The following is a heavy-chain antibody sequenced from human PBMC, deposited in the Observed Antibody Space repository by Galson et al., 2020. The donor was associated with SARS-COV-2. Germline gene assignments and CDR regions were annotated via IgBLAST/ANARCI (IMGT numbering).Heavy chain of an antibody. CDR1: GYTFTSYD. CDR3: ARVKAAAGKMYNWCDP. D-gene: IGHD6-13*01. V-gene: IGHV1-8*03. CDR2: MNPNSGNT. J-gene: IGHJ5*02. Sequence: ASVKVSCKASGYTFTSYDINWVRQATGQGLEWMGWMNPNSGNTGYAQKFQGRVTITRNTSISTAYMELSRLRSEDTAVYYCARVKAAAGKMYNWCDPWGQGTLVTVSS.